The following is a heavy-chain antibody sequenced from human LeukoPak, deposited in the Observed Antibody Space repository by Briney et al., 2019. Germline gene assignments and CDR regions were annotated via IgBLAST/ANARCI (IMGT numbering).Heavy chain of an antibody. CDR2: ISSSSSYI. V-gene: IGHV3-21*01. Sequence: KPGGSLRLSCAASGFTFSSYSMNWVRQAPGKGLEWVSSISSSSSYIYYADSVKGRFTISRDNAKNSLYLQMNSLRAEDTAVYYCARDQGYSSSPGYYGMDVWGQGTTVTVSS. J-gene: IGHJ6*02. CDR1: GFTFSSYS. D-gene: IGHD6-13*01. CDR3: ARDQGYSSSPGYYGMDV.